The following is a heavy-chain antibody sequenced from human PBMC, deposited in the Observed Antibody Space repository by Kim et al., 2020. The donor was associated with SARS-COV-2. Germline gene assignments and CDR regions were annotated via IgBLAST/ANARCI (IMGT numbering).Heavy chain of an antibody. CDR1: GFTFSSYG. D-gene: IGHD3-10*01. J-gene: IGHJ4*02. V-gene: IGHV3-30*18. CDR3: AKEGVRGASFDY. CDR2: ISYDGSNK. Sequence: GGSLRLSCAASGFTFSSYGMHWVRQAPGKGLEWVAVISYDGSNKYYADSVKGRFTISRDNSKNTLYLQMNSLRAEDTAVYYCAKEGVRGASFDYWGQGIL.